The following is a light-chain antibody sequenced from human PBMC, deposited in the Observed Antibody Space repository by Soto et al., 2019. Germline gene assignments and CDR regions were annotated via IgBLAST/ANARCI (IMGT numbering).Light chain of an antibody. CDR3: QQYNTNSYT. V-gene: IGKV1-5*03. CDR1: QSISTW. CDR2: QAS. J-gene: IGKJ2*01. Sequence: DIQMTQSPSILSASVGDRVTITCRASQSISTWLAWYQQIPGKAPKALIYQASKLESGVPSRFSGSGSGTEFTLIISSLQPDDFATYYCQQYNTNSYTFGQGTKLEI.